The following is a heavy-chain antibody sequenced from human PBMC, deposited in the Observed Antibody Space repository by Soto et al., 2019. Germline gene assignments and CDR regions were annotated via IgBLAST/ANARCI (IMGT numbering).Heavy chain of an antibody. CDR2: IYYSGST. D-gene: IGHD3-16*01. V-gene: IGHV4-59*01. CDR1: GGSISSYY. Sequence: PSETLSLTCTVSGGSISSYYWSWIRQPPGKGLEWIGYIYYSGSTNYNPSLKSRVTISVDTSKNQFSLKLSSVTAADTAVYYCARDRRYVFGAFDTWGQGTMVPVSS. CDR3: ARDRRYVFGAFDT. J-gene: IGHJ3*02.